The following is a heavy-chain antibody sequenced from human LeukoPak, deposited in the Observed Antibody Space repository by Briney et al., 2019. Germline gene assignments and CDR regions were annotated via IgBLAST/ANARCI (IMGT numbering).Heavy chain of an antibody. CDR2: IKQDGGEK. V-gene: IGHV3-7*03. CDR3: VKGSGRYRFEY. CDR1: GFTFIDYW. Sequence: PGGSLRLSCTASGFTFIDYWIYWIRQAPGKGLERVATIKQDGGEKYYGDSVKGRFTISRDNAKNSLYLQMNSLRAEDTAMYYCVKGSGRYRFEYWGQGILVTVSS. D-gene: IGHD6-25*01. J-gene: IGHJ4*02.